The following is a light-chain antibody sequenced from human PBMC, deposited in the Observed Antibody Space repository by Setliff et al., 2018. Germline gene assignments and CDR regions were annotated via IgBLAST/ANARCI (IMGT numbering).Light chain of an antibody. CDR1: SSDVGYYDL. J-gene: IGLJ1*01. CDR2: EVT. V-gene: IGLV2-23*02. CDR3: CSYAGSWFYV. Sequence: QSALAQPASVSGSPGQSITISCTGTSSDVGYYDLVSWYQQYPGKAPKLVIYEVTKRPLRVSDRFSGSKSANTASLTISGLQAEDEADYYCCSYAGSWFYVFGTGTKVTVL.